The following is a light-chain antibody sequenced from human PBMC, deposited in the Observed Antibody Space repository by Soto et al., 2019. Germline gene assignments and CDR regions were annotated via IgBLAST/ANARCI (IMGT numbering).Light chain of an antibody. CDR2: DVS. V-gene: IGLV2-14*01. CDR1: SSDVGGYNY. Sequence: QSALTQPASVSGSPGQSITISCTGTSSDVGGYNYVSWYQQHPGKAPKLMIYDVSNRPSGVSNRFSGSKSGNTASLTISGLQAEDEADYCCSSYTSSIPVVFGGGTKVTVL. J-gene: IGLJ2*01. CDR3: SSYTSSIPVV.